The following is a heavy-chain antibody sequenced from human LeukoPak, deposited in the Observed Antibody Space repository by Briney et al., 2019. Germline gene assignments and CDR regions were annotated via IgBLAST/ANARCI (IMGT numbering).Heavy chain of an antibody. V-gene: IGHV4-39*02. CDR1: GDSISSRTSDF. J-gene: IGHJ5*02. CDR3: ARRTGSHLPNWFDP. CDR2: IHNSGGT. D-gene: IGHD3-10*01. Sequence: SETLSLTCTVSGDSISSRTSDFWGWIRQSPGKGLEWIGSIHNSGGTYYNPSLNSRVTISVDTSKNYFSLKLSSVTAADTAVYYCARRTGSHLPNWFDPWGQGTLVTVSS.